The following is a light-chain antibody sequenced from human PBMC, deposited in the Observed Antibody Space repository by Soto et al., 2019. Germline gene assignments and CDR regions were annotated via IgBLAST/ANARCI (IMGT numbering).Light chain of an antibody. CDR2: AAS. CDR3: QKDNGAPRT. CDR1: QGISNY. Sequence: DIQMTQSPSSLSASVGDRVTITCRASQGISNYLAWYQQKPEKVPKLLIYAASTLQSGAPSRFSGSGSGTDFTLTISSLQPEDGATYYGQKDNGAPRTFGQGTKVEI. J-gene: IGKJ1*01. V-gene: IGKV1-27*01.